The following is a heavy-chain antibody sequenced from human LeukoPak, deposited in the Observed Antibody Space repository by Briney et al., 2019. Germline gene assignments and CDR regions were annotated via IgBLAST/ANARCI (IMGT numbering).Heavy chain of an antibody. CDR3: ARDRAQRYDILSGGWDQPFDY. D-gene: IGHD3-9*01. CDR2: IYYSGST. J-gene: IGHJ4*02. Sequence: PSETLSLTCTVSGGSISSSSYYWGWIRQPPGKGLEWIGSIYYSGSTYYNPSLKSRVTISVDTSKNQFSLKLSSVTAADTAVYYCARDRAQRYDILSGGWDQPFDYWGQGTLVTVSS. CDR1: GGSISSSSYY. V-gene: IGHV4-39*07.